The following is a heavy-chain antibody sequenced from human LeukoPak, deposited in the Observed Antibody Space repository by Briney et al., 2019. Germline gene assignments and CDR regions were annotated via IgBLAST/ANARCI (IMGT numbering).Heavy chain of an antibody. CDR2: NSGSGGST. J-gene: IGHJ4*02. Sequence: GGSLRLSCTASGLTFSSYGMSWVRQAPGKGLEWVSTNSGSGGSTYYADSVQGRFTISRDNSKNTLFLQMHSLRVEDTAVYYCAALPTGYQNFDYWGQGTLVTVSS. CDR1: GLTFSSYG. V-gene: IGHV3-23*01. CDR3: AALPTGYQNFDY. D-gene: IGHD3-9*01.